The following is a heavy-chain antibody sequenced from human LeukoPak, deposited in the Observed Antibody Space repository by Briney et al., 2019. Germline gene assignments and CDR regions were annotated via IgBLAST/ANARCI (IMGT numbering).Heavy chain of an antibody. D-gene: IGHD3-3*01. CDR2: INHSGST. J-gene: IGHJ4*02. CDR3: ARGRARTIFGMVTYQYYFDY. Sequence: SETLTLTCAVYGGSFSGYYWSWIRQPPVKGLEWIGEINHSGSTNYNPSLKSRVTISVDTSKNQFSLKLSSVTAADTAVYYCARGRARTIFGMVTYQYYFDYWGQGTLVTVSS. CDR1: GGSFSGYY. V-gene: IGHV4-34*01.